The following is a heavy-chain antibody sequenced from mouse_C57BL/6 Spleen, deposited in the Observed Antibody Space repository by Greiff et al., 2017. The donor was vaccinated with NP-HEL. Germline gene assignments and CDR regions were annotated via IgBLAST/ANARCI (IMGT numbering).Heavy chain of an antibody. V-gene: IGHV14-1*01. D-gene: IGHD1-1*01. CDR3: TTHRYYGSSPYAMDY. CDR1: GFNIKDYY. CDR2: IDPEDGDT. Sequence: EVQLQQSGAELVRPGASVKLSCTASGFNIKDYYMHWVKQRPEQGLEWIGRIDPEDGDTEYAPKFQGKATMTADTSSNTAYLQLSSLTSEDTAVYYCTTHRYYGSSPYAMDYWGQGTSVTVSS. J-gene: IGHJ4*01.